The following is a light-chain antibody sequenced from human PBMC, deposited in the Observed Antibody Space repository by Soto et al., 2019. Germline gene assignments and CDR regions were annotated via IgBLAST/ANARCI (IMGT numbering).Light chain of an antibody. J-gene: IGKJ4*01. V-gene: IGKV3-20*01. Sequence: EIVVTHSPVTLSLSPGERATLSCRASQSISSDHLAWYQQPPGQAPRLLIYGTSSRATGGTADRCSGSGTGTDFTITSRELEDEDFAVYYWQYYCTSVTFAGGTRVDIK. CDR2: GTS. CDR3: QYYCTSVT. CDR1: QSISSDH.